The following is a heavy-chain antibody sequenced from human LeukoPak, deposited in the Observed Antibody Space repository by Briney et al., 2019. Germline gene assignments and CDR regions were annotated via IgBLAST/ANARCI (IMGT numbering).Heavy chain of an antibody. D-gene: IGHD3-3*01. CDR3: AKDEGPYDFWSGYYNPAEYFQH. Sequence: GRSLRLSCAASGFTFSSYGMHWVRQAPGKGLEWVAVIWYDGSNKYYADSVKGRFTISRDNSKNTLYLQMNGLRAEDTAVYYCAKDEGPYDFWSGYYNPAEYFQHWGQGTLVTVSS. CDR1: GFTFSSYG. CDR2: IWYDGSNK. J-gene: IGHJ1*01. V-gene: IGHV3-33*06.